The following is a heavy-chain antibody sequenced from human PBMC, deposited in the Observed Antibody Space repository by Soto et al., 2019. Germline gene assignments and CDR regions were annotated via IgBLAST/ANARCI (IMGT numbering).Heavy chain of an antibody. CDR1: GFTFSSYS. J-gene: IGHJ4*02. CDR2: ISSSSSYI. CDR3: ARDFYDSSGYHYVAY. V-gene: IGHV3-21*01. Sequence: GGSLRLSCAASGFTFSSYSMNWVRQAPGKGLEWVSSISSSSSYIYYTDSVKGRFTISRDNAKNSLYLQMNSLGAEDTAVYYCARDFYDSSGYHYVAYWGQGTLVTVSS. D-gene: IGHD3-22*01.